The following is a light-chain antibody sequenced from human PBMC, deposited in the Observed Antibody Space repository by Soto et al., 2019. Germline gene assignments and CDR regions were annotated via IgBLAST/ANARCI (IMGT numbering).Light chain of an antibody. Sequence: EVVLTQSPGTLSLSPGERATLSCRASQSLNRNYLAWYQRKPGQPPRLLMYGAFNRATDIPARFSGSVSGTDFTLTITRLEPEDFALYYCQQYESSPPTFGQGTKVEF. CDR1: QSLNRNY. CDR3: QQYESSPPT. CDR2: GAF. V-gene: IGKV3-20*01. J-gene: IGKJ1*01.